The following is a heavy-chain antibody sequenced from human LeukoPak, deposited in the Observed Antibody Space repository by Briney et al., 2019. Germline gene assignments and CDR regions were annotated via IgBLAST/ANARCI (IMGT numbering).Heavy chain of an antibody. V-gene: IGHV4-34*01. CDR1: GGSISSYY. Sequence: PSETLSLTCTVSGGSISSYYWSWIRQPPGKGLEWIGEIDHSGSTNYNPSLKSRVTISVDTCKSQFSLKLSSVTAADTAVYYCARGSRQIRFNPWGQGCLVTVSS. CDR2: IDHSGST. CDR3: ARGSRQIRFNP. J-gene: IGHJ5*02.